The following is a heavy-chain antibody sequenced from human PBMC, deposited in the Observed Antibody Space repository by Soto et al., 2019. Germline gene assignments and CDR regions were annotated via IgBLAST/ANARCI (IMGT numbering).Heavy chain of an antibody. V-gene: IGHV3-7*04. D-gene: IGHD3-22*01. CDR2: IKQDGSEK. CDR1: GFTFSSYW. Sequence: GGSLRLSCAASGFTFSSYWMSWVRQAPGKGLEWVANIKQDGSEKYYVDSVKGRFTISRDNAKNSLYLQMNSLRAEDTAVYYCARYLMIVVADAIFGDSGQGTLVTVSS. CDR3: ARYLMIVVADAIFGD. J-gene: IGHJ4*02.